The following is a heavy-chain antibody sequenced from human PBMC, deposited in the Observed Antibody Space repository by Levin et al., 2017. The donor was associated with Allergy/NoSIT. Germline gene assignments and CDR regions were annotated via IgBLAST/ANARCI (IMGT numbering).Heavy chain of an antibody. CDR3: AKHEGD. V-gene: IGHV1-46*01. CDR1: GFTFSNSY. Sequence: GESLKISCKASGFTFSNSYMHWVRQAPGQGLEWMGLINLNDGSTAYAQKFQGRLTMTRDTSTSTVYMELRSLRYEDTAVYYCAKHEGDWGQGTLVTVSS. J-gene: IGHJ4*02. CDR2: INLNDGST.